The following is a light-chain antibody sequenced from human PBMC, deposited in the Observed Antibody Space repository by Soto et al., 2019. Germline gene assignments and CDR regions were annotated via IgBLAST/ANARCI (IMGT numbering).Light chain of an antibody. CDR2: DAY. CDR3: QKYNSAPRT. Sequence: DIQMTQSPSSLSASVGDRVTITCRASQGISHYLAWYQRRPGQVPKLLIYDAYILQSGVPSRFSGSGSGTDFTLTISSLQPEDVATYYCQKYNSAPRTFGQGTKVEIK. CDR1: QGISHY. J-gene: IGKJ1*01. V-gene: IGKV1-27*01.